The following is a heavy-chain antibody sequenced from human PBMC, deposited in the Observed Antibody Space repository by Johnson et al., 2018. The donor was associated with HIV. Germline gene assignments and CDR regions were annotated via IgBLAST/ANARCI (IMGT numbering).Heavy chain of an antibody. Sequence: QVQLVESGGGVVRPGGSLRLSCAASGFTFSSYAMHWVRQAPGKGLEWVAVISYDGSNKYYADSVKGRFTISRDNSKNTLYLQMNSLRAEDTAVYYCARARLYSTTWLDGFDIWGQGTMVTVSS. CDR1: GFTFSSYA. J-gene: IGHJ3*02. V-gene: IGHV3-30*04. CDR3: ARARLYSTTWLDGFDI. CDR2: ISYDGSNK. D-gene: IGHD6-13*01.